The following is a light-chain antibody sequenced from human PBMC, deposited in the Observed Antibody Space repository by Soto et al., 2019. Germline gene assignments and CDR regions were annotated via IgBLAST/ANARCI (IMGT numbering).Light chain of an antibody. Sequence: DIQMTQSPSTLSGSVGDRVTITCRASQTISSWLAWYQQKPWKAPKPLIYKASTLKSGVPSRFSGSGSGTEFTLTISSLQPDDFATYYCQHYNSYSEAFGQGTKVDIK. J-gene: IGKJ1*01. V-gene: IGKV1-5*03. CDR3: QHYNSYSEA. CDR1: QTISSW. CDR2: KAS.